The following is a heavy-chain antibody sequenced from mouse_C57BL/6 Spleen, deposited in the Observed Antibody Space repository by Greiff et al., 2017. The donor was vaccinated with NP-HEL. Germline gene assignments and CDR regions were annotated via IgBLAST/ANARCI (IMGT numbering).Heavy chain of an antibody. D-gene: IGHD2-5*01. CDR2: IYPGSGST. CDR1: GYTFTSYW. V-gene: IGHV1-55*01. Sequence: QVQLQQPGAELVKPGASVKMSCKASGYTFTSYWITWVKQRPGQGLEWIGDIYPGSGSTNYNEKFKSKATLTVDTSSSTAYMQLSSLTSEDSAVYYCARGGTIVTTGYWYFDVWGTGTTVTVSS. J-gene: IGHJ1*03. CDR3: ARGGTIVTTGYWYFDV.